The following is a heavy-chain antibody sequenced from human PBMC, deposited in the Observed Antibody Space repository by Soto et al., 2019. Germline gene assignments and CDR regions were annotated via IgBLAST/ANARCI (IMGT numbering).Heavy chain of an antibody. CDR3: AREGYYYSYYYYYGMDV. CDR1: GGSISSYY. V-gene: IGHV4-59*01. Sequence: PSETLSLTCTVSGGSISSYYWSWIRQPPGKGLEWIGYIYYSGSTNYNPSLESRVTISVDTSKNQFSLKLSSVTAADTAVYYCAREGYYYSYYYYYGMDVWGQGTTVTVSS. D-gene: IGHD3-22*01. CDR2: IYYSGST. J-gene: IGHJ6*02.